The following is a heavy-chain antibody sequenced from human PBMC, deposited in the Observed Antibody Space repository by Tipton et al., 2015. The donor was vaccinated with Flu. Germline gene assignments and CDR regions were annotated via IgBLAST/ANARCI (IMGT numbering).Heavy chain of an antibody. CDR2: IYYSGTT. CDR3: ARDGSGYSDPFIDY. V-gene: IGHV4-31*02. CDR1: GGSISSGGAY. Sequence: LRLSCTVSGGSISSGGAYWSWIRQHPGKGLEWIGGIYYSGTTNYNPSLESRVTISVDKSKNQFSLKLSSVTAADTAVYYCARDGSGYSDPFIDYWGQGTLVTVSS. D-gene: IGHD5-12*01. J-gene: IGHJ4*02.